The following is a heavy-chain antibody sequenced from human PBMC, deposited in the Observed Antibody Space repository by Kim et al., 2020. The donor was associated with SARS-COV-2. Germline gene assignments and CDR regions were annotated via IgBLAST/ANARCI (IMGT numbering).Heavy chain of an antibody. CDR3: ARGRGYGAGSYKSGADY. Sequence: GGSLRLSCAASGFTFSSFWMNWVRQAPGKGLEWVAKVKQDGREKYYVDSLKGRFTIYRDNAKNSVYLQMNSLRGKDTAVYYCARGRGYGAGSYKSGADYWGHGSLVTVAS. D-gene: IGHD3-10*01. J-gene: IGHJ4*01. CDR2: VKQDGREK. V-gene: IGHV3-7*03. CDR1: GFTFSSFW.